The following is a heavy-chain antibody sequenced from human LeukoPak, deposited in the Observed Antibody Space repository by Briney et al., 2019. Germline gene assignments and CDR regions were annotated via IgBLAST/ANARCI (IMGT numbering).Heavy chain of an antibody. V-gene: IGHV5-51*01. D-gene: IGHD3-10*01. Sequence: GASVKVSCKASGYTFTSYWIGWVRQMPGKGLEWMGIIYPGDSDTRYSPSFQGQVTISADKSISTAYLQWSSLKASDTAMYYCARTYYYGSGSYLAFDPWGQGTLVTVSS. CDR2: IYPGDSDT. CDR1: GYTFTSYW. J-gene: IGHJ5*02. CDR3: ARTYYYGSGSYLAFDP.